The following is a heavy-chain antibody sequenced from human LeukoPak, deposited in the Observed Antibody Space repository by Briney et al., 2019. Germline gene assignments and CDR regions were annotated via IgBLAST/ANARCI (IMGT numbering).Heavy chain of an antibody. V-gene: IGHV3-23*01. D-gene: IGHD2-8*02. Sequence: PGGSLRLSCAASGFTFSSYAMSWVRQAPGKGLEWVSAISGSGGSTYYVDSVKGRFTISIDNSKNTLHLQMNSLGAEDTAVYYCAKARTSTGGYHLDYWGQRTPVTVSS. J-gene: IGHJ4*02. CDR3: AKARTSTGGYHLDY. CDR2: ISGSGGST. CDR1: GFTFSSYA.